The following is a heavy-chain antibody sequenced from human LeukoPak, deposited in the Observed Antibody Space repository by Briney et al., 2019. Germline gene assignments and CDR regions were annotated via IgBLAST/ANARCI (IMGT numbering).Heavy chain of an antibody. CDR3: ARVGSSSWSSFDY. D-gene: IGHD6-13*01. V-gene: IGHV4-34*01. Sequence: SETLSLTCAVYGGSFSGYYWSWIRQPPGKGLEWIGEINHSGSTNYNPSLKSRVTISVDTSKNQFSLRLSSVTAADTAVYYCARVGSSSWSSFDYWGQGTLVTVSS. CDR1: GGSFSGYY. CDR2: INHSGST. J-gene: IGHJ4*02.